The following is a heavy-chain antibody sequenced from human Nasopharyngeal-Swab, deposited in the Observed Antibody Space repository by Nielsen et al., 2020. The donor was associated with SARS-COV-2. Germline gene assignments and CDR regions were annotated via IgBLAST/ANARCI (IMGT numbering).Heavy chain of an antibody. Sequence: SETLSLTCTVSGGSISSYYWSWIRQPAGKGLEWIGRIYTSGSTNYNPSRKSRVTISVDTSRNQFSLKLSSVTAADTAVYYCARTTLYGDYDKLDFDYWGQGTLVTVSS. CDR1: GGSISSYY. J-gene: IGHJ4*02. V-gene: IGHV4-4*07. CDR2: IYTSGST. D-gene: IGHD4-17*01. CDR3: ARTTLYGDYDKLDFDY.